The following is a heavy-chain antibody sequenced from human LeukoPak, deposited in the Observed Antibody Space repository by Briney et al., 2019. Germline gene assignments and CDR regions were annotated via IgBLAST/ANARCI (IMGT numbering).Heavy chain of an antibody. D-gene: IGHD4-17*01. CDR1: GYTLTELS. CDR3: AREATVTTSWFDP. V-gene: IGHV1-24*01. Sequence: ASVKVSCKVSGYTLTELSMHWVRQAPGKGLEWMGGFDPEDGETIYAQKFQGRVTMTEDTSTDTAYMELSRLTSDDTAVYYCAREATVTTSWFDPWGQGTLVTVSS. CDR2: FDPEDGET. J-gene: IGHJ5*02.